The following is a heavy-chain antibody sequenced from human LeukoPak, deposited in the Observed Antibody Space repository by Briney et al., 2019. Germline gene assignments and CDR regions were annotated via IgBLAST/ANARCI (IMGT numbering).Heavy chain of an antibody. Sequence: SLKVSCKASGGTFSSYAISWVRQAPGQGLEWMGGIIPIFGTANYAQKFQGRVTITADESTSTAYMELSSLRSEDTAVYYCASGEYYDILTGYSYYFDYWGQGTLVTVSS. CDR1: GGTFSSYA. D-gene: IGHD3-9*01. J-gene: IGHJ4*02. V-gene: IGHV1-69*13. CDR2: IIPIFGTA. CDR3: ASGEYYDILTGYSYYFDY.